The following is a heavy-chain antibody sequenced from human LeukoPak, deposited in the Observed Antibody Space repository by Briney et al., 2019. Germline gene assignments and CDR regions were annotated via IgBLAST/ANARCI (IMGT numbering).Heavy chain of an antibody. V-gene: IGHV3-30*03. CDR1: GFTFSSHS. Sequence: PGGSLRLSCAASGFTFSSHSMNWVRQAPGKGLEWVAVISYDGSNKYYADSVKGRITISRDNSKNTLYLQMNSLRAEDTAVYYCTRGLGEHGGVSDRWGQGTLVIVS. D-gene: IGHD3-16*01. J-gene: IGHJ5*02. CDR3: TRGLGEHGGVSDR. CDR2: ISYDGSNK.